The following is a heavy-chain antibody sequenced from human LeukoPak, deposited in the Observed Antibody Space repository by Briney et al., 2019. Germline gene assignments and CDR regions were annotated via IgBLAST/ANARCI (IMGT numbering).Heavy chain of an antibody. Sequence: GASVKVSCKASGYTFTGYYMHWVRQAPGQGLEWMGWIDPNSGGTNYAQKFQGRVTMTRDTSISTAYMELSRLRSDDTAVYYCATQLALRYYYDSSGYYNYPYYFDYWGQGTLVTVSS. CDR3: ATQLALRYYYDSSGYYNYPYYFDY. V-gene: IGHV1-2*02. D-gene: IGHD3-22*01. CDR2: IDPNSGGT. J-gene: IGHJ4*02. CDR1: GYTFTGYY.